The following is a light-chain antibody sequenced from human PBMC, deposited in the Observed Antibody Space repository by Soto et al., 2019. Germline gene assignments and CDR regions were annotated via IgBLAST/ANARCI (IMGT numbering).Light chain of an antibody. Sequence: IGVSQSPGTLSLSTGERATLSCRASQSVSSSYLAWYQQRPGQAPRLLIYDASSRATGIPDRFRGSGSGTDFTLTISRLEPEDFAVYYCQQYGRSSITFAQGTRLAIK. CDR2: DAS. V-gene: IGKV3-20*01. CDR1: QSVSSSY. J-gene: IGKJ5*01. CDR3: QQYGRSSIT.